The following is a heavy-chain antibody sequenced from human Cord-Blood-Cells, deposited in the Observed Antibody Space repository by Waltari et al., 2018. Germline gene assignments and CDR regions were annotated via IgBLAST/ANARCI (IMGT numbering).Heavy chain of an antibody. V-gene: IGHV3-9*01. CDR3: AKAGGGYCSGGSCYEAYYYYYYGMDV. CDR2: ISWNSGSI. D-gene: IGHD2-15*01. J-gene: IGHJ6*02. Sequence: GGDSVQPGRSLRLSCAASGFTFDDYARHWVRQALGKCLEWVSGISWNSGSIGYADSVKGRFPISRANAKNSLYLQMNSLRAEETALYYCAKAGGGYCSGGSCYEAYYYYYYGMDVWGQGTTVTVSS. CDR1: GFTFDDYA.